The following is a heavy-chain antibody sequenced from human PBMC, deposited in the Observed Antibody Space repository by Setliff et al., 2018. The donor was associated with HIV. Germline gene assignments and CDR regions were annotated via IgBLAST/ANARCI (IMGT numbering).Heavy chain of an antibody. CDR2: VYNSGIT. CDR3: ATCRHRPSNWFDP. Sequence: SETLSLTCAVSGGSVSSPSYYWGWIRQPPGKGLEWIGSVYNSGITFKNPSLKSRVSISVDRSGNQFSLRLTSVTAAGTAVYYCATCRHRPSNWFDPWGQGTVVTVSS. CDR1: GGSVSSPSYY. V-gene: IGHV4-39*07. J-gene: IGHJ5*02.